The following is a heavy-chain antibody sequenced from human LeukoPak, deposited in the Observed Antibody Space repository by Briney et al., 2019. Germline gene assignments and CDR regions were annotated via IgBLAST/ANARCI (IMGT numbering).Heavy chain of an antibody. Sequence: ASVKVSCKASGYTFTGYYMHWVRQAPGQGLEWMGWINPNSGGTNYAQKFQGRVTMTRDTSIGTAYMELSRLRSDDTAVYYCAREGSDPTIFGVVNYFDYWGQGTLVTVSS. J-gene: IGHJ4*02. CDR1: GYTFTGYY. V-gene: IGHV1-2*02. CDR2: INPNSGGT. CDR3: AREGSDPTIFGVVNYFDY. D-gene: IGHD3-3*01.